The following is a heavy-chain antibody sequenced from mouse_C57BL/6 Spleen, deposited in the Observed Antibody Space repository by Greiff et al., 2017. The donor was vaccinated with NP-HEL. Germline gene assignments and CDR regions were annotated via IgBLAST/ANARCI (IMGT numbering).Heavy chain of an antibody. CDR3: ARGEGLRRPFAY. CDR1: GYTFTSYW. D-gene: IGHD2-2*01. CDR2: IDPSDSYT. J-gene: IGHJ3*01. V-gene: IGHV1-69*01. Sequence: VQLQQSGAELVMPGASVKLSCKASGYTFTSYWMHWVKQRPGQGLEWIGEIDPSDSYTNYNQKFKGKSTLTVDKSSSTAYMQLSSLTSEDSAVYYCARGEGLRRPFAYWGQGTLVTVSA.